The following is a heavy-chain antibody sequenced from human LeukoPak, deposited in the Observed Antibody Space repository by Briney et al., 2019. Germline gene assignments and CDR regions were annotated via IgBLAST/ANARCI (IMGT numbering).Heavy chain of an antibody. CDR3: ARDLGPELTAMDV. V-gene: IGHV1-2*04. Sequence: GASVKVSCKASGYTFTSYDINWVRQATGQGLEWMGWINPNSGGTNYAQKFQGWVTMTRDTSISTAYMELSRLRSDDTAVYYCARDLGPELTAMDVWGQGTTVTVSS. CDR1: GYTFTSYD. J-gene: IGHJ6*02. CDR2: INPNSGGT. D-gene: IGHD1-26*01.